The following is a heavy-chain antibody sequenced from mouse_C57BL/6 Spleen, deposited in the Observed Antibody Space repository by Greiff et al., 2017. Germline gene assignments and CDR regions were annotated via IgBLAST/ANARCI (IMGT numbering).Heavy chain of an antibody. V-gene: IGHV7-3*01. CDR1: GFTFTDYY. CDR2: IRNKANGYTT. Sequence: EVKLVESGGGLAQPGGSLSLSCEASGFTFTDYYMSWVRQPPGKALGWLGFIRNKANGYTTEYSASVKGRFTISRDNSQSILYLQMTALRAEDSATYYCARYANYYCCSFDYWGQGTTLTVSS. J-gene: IGHJ2*01. D-gene: IGHD1-1*01. CDR3: ARYANYYCCSFDY.